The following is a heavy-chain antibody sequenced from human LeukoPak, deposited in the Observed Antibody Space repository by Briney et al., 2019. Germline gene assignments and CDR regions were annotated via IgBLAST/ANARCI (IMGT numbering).Heavy chain of an antibody. J-gene: IGHJ4*02. Sequence: GGSLRLSCAASGFTFSSYAMSWVREAPGKGLGCVSAICGSGGSTYYADSVKRRFTISRDNSKNTLYLQMHSLTAEDTAVYYCAKAPAHYGGNRQMYYFDYWGQGTLVTVSS. V-gene: IGHV3-23*01. D-gene: IGHD4-23*01. CDR3: AKAPAHYGGNRQMYYFDY. CDR1: GFTFSSYA. CDR2: ICGSGGST.